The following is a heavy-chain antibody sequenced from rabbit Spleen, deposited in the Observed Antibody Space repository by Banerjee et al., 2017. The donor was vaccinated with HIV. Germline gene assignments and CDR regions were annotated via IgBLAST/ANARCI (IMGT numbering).Heavy chain of an antibody. J-gene: IGHJ4*01. CDR2: IDPVFGIT. CDR1: GFSFSSGYW. CDR3: ARNANGGWDL. D-gene: IGHD4-1*01. V-gene: IGHV1S45*01. Sequence: QEQLEESGGDLVKPEGSLTLTCTASGFSFSSGYWICWVRQAPGKGLEWIGYIDPVFGITYYANWVNGRFTISSDNAQNTVDLQMNSLTPADTATYFCARNANGGWDLWGPGTLVTVS.